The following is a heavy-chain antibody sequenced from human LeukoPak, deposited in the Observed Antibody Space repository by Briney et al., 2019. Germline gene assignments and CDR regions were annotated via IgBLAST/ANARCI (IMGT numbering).Heavy chain of an antibody. V-gene: IGHV1-2*02. D-gene: IGHD2-15*01. CDR1: GYTFTGYY. Sequence: GASVKVSCKASGYTFTGYYMHWVRQAPGQGLEWMGWINPNSGGTNYAQKFQGRVTMTRDTSISTAYMELSRLRSDDTAVYYCARSVRLVVAATNFDYWGQGTLVTVFS. J-gene: IGHJ4*02. CDR3: ARSVRLVVAATNFDY. CDR2: INPNSGGT.